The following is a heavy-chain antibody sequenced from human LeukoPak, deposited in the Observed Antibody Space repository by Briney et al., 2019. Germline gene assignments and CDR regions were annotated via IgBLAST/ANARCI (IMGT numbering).Heavy chain of an antibody. CDR2: ISASGGYT. D-gene: IGHD2-15*01. V-gene: IGHV3-23*01. CDR3: AVVGLAPDDF. J-gene: IGHJ4*02. Sequence: GGSLCLSCAPSGLPLCTYAMSWVRQAPAKGLEWVSGISASGGYTYSADYVKGGFTTSKDNSKNILYLQMSSLRAEDTAFYYCAVVGLAPDDFWGQGSLV. CDR1: GLPLCTYA.